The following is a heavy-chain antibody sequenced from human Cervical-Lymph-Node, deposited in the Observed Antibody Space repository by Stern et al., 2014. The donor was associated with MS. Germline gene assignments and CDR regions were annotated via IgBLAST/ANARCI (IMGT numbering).Heavy chain of an antibody. Sequence: EVQLVESGGGLVQPGGSLRLSCAASGFTFSIYWMHWVRQAPGQGLVWVSQINGDGSTTTYADSVEGRFTISRDNAKNTLYLQMDSLRAEDTAIYYCVRGHHNWFDPWGQGSLVTVSS. CDR2: INGDGSTT. CDR1: GFTFSIYW. CDR3: VRGHHNWFDP. V-gene: IGHV3-74*02. J-gene: IGHJ5*02.